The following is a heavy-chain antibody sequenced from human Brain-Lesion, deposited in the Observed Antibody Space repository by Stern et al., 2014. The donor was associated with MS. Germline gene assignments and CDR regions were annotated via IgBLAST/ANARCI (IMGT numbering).Heavy chain of an antibody. D-gene: IGHD2-2*01. CDR2: IFNSGST. CDR1: GGSISSGGYY. V-gene: IGHV4-61*02. CDR3: ARGRVVPGFQYYATDV. J-gene: IGHJ6*02. Sequence: VQLEESGPGLVKPSQTLSLSCTVSGGSISSGGYYWSWIRQPAGKGLGWIGRIFNSGSTSYTPPYKVRATITIDTSKNQFSLRLTSMTAADTAVYYCARGRVVPGFQYYATDVWGQGTTVIVSS.